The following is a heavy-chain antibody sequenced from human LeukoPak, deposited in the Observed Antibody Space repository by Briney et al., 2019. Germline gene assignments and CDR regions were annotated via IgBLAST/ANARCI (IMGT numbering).Heavy chain of an antibody. J-gene: IGHJ6*03. CDR2: IIPIFGTA. CDR3: ATLRFLEWSYYYYMDV. D-gene: IGHD3-3*01. CDR1: GGTFSSYA. Sequence: ASVKVSCKASGGTFSSYAISWVRQAPGQGLEWMGRIIPIFGTANYAQKFQGRVTITTDESTSTAYMELSSLRSEDTAVYYCATLRFLEWSYYYYMDVWGKGTTVTVSS. V-gene: IGHV1-69*05.